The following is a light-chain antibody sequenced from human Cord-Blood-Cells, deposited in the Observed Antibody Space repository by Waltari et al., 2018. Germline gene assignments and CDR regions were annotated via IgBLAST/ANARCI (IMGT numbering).Light chain of an antibody. CDR1: QGVSSY. CDR3: QQRSNWPLT. CDR2: DAS. J-gene: IGKJ4*01. Sequence: EIVLTQSPATLSLSPGERAPLPCSASQGVSSYLAWYQQKPGQAPRLLIYDASNRATGIPARFSGSGSGTDFTLTISSLEPEDFAVYYCQQRSNWPLTFGGGTKVEIK. V-gene: IGKV3-11*01.